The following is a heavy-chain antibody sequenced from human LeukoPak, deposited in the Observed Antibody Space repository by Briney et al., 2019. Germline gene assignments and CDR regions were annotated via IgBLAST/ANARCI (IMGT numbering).Heavy chain of an antibody. J-gene: IGHJ4*02. D-gene: IGHD3-10*01. CDR3: ARDIGSGSYY. CDR2: INPNSGDT. V-gene: IGHV1-2*02. CDR1: GYTFTGYY. Sequence: ASAKVSCKASGYTFTGYYIHWVRQAPGQGLEWMGWINPNSGDTNYAQKLQGRVTMTRDTSINTAYMELSRLRSDDTAVYYCARDIGSGSYYWGQGTLVTVSS.